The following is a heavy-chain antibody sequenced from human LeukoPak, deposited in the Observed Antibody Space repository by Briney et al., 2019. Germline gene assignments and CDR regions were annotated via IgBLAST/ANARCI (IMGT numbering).Heavy chain of an antibody. Sequence: ASVTVSCKASGYTFTDYYVHWVRQAPGQGLEWMGWINPNSGGTEYAQKFQGRVTMTRDTSISTAYMDLRRLGSDDTAMYYCARESFSGSGGLNWFAPWGQGTLVTVSA. V-gene: IGHV1-2*02. J-gene: IGHJ5*02. D-gene: IGHD3-10*01. CDR1: GYTFTDYY. CDR2: INPNSGGT. CDR3: ARESFSGSGGLNWFAP.